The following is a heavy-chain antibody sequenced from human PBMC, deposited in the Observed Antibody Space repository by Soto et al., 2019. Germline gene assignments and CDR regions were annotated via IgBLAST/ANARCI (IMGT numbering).Heavy chain of an antibody. D-gene: IGHD3-10*01. CDR1: GFTFSGSG. Sequence: EVQLVESGGGLVQPGGSVKLSCAASGFTFSGSGIHWVRQASGKGLEWVCRVKTRSYSYATAYTASVEGRFTISRDDSKNTAYLQMNSLKTEDTAVYYCARLRARGEDYNAPPYYLDYWVQGTLVTVSS. J-gene: IGHJ4*02. V-gene: IGHV3-73*02. CDR2: VKTRSYSYAT. CDR3: ARLRARGEDYNAPPYYLDY.